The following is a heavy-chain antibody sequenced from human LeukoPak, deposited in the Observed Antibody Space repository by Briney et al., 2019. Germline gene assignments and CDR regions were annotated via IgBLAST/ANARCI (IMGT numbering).Heavy chain of an antibody. D-gene: IGHD6-13*01. CDR3: ARDKVIASAGTPTSFDP. J-gene: IGHJ5*02. CDR2: ISAYDGNT. CDR1: GYTFTTYG. Sequence: GASVKVSCKASGYTFTTYGISWVRQAPGQGREWVGWISAYDGNTNYPQKFQGRVTMTTETSPSTDYMELRSLRSEDTAVYSCARDKVIASAGTPTSFDPWGQGTLVTVSS. V-gene: IGHV1-18*01.